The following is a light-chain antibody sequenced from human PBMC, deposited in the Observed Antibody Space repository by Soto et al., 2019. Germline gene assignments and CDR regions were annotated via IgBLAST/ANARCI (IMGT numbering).Light chain of an antibody. CDR2: GAS. Sequence: EIVLTQSPGTLSLSPGERATLSCRASQSVSSSYLAWYQQKPGQAPRLLIHGASSRATGIPDRFSGSGSGTDVTLTINRLEPEDFAVYYCQQYGSSPPETFGQGTKVEIK. V-gene: IGKV3-20*01. J-gene: IGKJ1*01. CDR3: QQYGSSPPET. CDR1: QSVSSSY.